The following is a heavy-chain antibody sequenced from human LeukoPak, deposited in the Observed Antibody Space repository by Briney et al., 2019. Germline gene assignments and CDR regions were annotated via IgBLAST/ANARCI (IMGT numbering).Heavy chain of an antibody. V-gene: IGHV3-30*02. D-gene: IGHD2-15*01. CDR2: IRYDGKTE. Sequence: GGSLRLSCIGSVHPFYRYGMHWVRQTSGRGLEWVAFIRYDGKTEYYADSVKGRFTIARVDSHNTDHLHMIDLRTDGAAVYFCAKDLSTVVLQYFASWGQGTLVSVSS. CDR1: VHPFYRYG. J-gene: IGHJ4*02. CDR3: AKDLSTVVLQYFAS.